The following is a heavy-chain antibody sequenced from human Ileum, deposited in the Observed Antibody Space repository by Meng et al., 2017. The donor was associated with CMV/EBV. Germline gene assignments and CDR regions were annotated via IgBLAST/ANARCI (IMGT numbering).Heavy chain of an antibody. D-gene: IGHD2-2*01. Sequence: GESLKISCAASGFTFNYYAMNWVRQAPGKGLEWVSYISSSGSTIYYADSVKGRFTISRDNAKNSLYLQMNSLRAEDTAVYYCARDGGDIVVVPAAIPNDAFDIWGQGTMVTVSS. V-gene: IGHV3-48*03. CDR1: GFTFNYYA. J-gene: IGHJ3*02. CDR2: ISSSGSTI. CDR3: ARDGGDIVVVPAAIPNDAFDI.